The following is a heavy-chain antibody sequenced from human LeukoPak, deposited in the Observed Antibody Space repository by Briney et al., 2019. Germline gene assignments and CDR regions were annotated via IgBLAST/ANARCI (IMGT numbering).Heavy chain of an antibody. J-gene: IGHJ4*02. Sequence: SETLSLTCAVYGGSFSGYYWSWIRQPPGKGLEWIGEINHSGSTNYNPSLKSRVTLSVDTSKNQFSLKLSSVTAADTAVYYCARDGFYDSSGYYYNWVFDYWGQGTLVTVSS. CDR2: INHSGST. V-gene: IGHV4-34*01. CDR1: GGSFSGYY. CDR3: ARDGFYDSSGYYYNWVFDY. D-gene: IGHD3-22*01.